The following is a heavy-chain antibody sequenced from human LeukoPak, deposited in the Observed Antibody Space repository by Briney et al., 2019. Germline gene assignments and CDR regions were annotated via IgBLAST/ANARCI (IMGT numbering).Heavy chain of an antibody. V-gene: IGHV4-4*07. J-gene: IGHJ4*02. CDR3: ARDRPYCSSTTCYYFDY. Sequence: SETLSLTCTVSGGSISSYYWSWIRQPAGKGLEWIGRIYTSGNTNYNPSLKSRVTMSVDTSKNQFSLKLNSVTAADTAVYYCARDRPYCSSTTCYYFDYWGQGALVTVSS. D-gene: IGHD2-2*01. CDR2: IYTSGNT. CDR1: GGSISSYY.